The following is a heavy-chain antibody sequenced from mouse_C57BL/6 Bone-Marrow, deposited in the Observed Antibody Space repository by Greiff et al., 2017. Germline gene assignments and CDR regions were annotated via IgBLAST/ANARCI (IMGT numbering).Heavy chain of an antibody. V-gene: IGHV1-76*01. CDR1: GYTFTDYY. CDR2: IYPGSGNT. Sequence: VQLQQSGAELVRPGASVKLSCKASGYTFTDYYINWVKQRPGQGLEWIARIYPGSGNTYYNEKFKGKDTLTVDTSSRTAYMQLSSLTSEDSAVYFCARYYYDGFDYWGQGTTLTVSA. J-gene: IGHJ2*01. D-gene: IGHD1-1*01. CDR3: ARYYYDGFDY.